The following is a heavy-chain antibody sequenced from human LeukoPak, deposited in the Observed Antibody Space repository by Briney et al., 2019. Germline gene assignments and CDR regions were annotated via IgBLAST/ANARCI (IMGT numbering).Heavy chain of an antibody. J-gene: IGHJ6*03. CDR1: GGSISTSSYY. CDR2: IYHSGST. V-gene: IGHV4-39*01. CDR3: ATTTLTLGYYYYYMDV. D-gene: IGHD4-17*01. Sequence: SETLSLTCALSGGSISTSSYYRGWIRQPPGEGLEWIGSIYHSGSTYYNPSLKSRVTISVDTSKNQFSLKLNSVTAADTAVYYRATTTLTLGYYYYYMDVWDRGTTVTVSS.